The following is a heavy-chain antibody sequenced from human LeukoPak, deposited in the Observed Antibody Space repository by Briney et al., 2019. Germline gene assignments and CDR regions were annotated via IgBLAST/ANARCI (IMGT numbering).Heavy chain of an antibody. CDR1: GFTFRSYN. CDR2: ISSSSNYI. CDR3: ARRQYYDYVWGSSFDY. V-gene: IGHV3-21*01. J-gene: IGHJ4*02. Sequence: PGGSLRLSCVASGFTFRSYNMNWVRQAPGKGLEWVSSISSSSNYIYCADSVKGRFNISRDNAKNSLYLQMNSLRAEDTAVYYCARRQYYDYVWGSSFDYWGQGTLVTVSS. D-gene: IGHD3-16*01.